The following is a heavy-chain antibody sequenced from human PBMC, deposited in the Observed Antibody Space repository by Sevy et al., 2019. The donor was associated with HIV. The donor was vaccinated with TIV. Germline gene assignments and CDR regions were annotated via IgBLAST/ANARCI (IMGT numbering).Heavy chain of an antibody. CDR2: IWYDGSNK. D-gene: IGHD4-4*01. Sequence: GGSLRLSCAASGITFSKYGMHWVRQAPGRGLEWVALIWYDGSNKYYADSVKGRFTISRDNSKNTLYLRMNSLRAEDTAVYFCASWTTPTNYFGMDVWGQGTTVTVSS. V-gene: IGHV3-33*01. CDR1: GITFSKYG. J-gene: IGHJ6*02. CDR3: ASWTTPTNYFGMDV.